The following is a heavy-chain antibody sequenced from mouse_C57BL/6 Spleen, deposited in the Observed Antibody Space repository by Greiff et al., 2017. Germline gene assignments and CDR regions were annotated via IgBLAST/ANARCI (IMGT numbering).Heavy chain of an antibody. D-gene: IGHD2-4*01. J-gene: IGHJ2*01. CDR2: ISDGGSYT. CDR3: ARDGDDYDGTPFDY. CDR1: GFTFSSYA. V-gene: IGHV5-4*01. Sequence: EVKLMESGGGLVKPGGSLKLSCAASGFTFSSYAMSWVRQTPEKRLEWVATISDGGSYTYYPDNVKGRFTISRDNAKNNLYLQMSHLKSEDTAMYYCARDGDDYDGTPFDYWGQGTTLTVSS.